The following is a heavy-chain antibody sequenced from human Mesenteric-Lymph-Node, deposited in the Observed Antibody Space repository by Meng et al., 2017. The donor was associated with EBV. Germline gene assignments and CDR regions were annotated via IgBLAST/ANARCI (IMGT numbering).Heavy chain of an antibody. D-gene: IGHD2-21*02. J-gene: IGHJ4*02. CDR2: IYYDGTT. V-gene: IGHV4-30-4*01. CDR1: GGSIGRGGSY. CDR3: ARGVGGGYDYYLDY. Sequence: VQLQVSGPGLVKPSQTLPLTCAVSGGSIGRGGSYWSWIRQPPGKGLEWVGYIYYDGTTYYNPSLKSRGTISLDTSKNHFSLKLTSVTAADTAVYYCARGVGGGYDYYLDYWGQGSLVTVSS.